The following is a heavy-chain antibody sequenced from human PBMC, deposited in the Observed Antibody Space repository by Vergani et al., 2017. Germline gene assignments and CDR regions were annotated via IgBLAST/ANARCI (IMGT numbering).Heavy chain of an antibody. D-gene: IGHD2-2*01. CDR3: AREAGVPAAGALLGDAFDI. J-gene: IGHJ3*02. CDR1: GGTFSSYA. V-gene: IGHV1-69*01. Sequence: VSCKASGGTFSSYAISWVRQAPGQGLEWMGGIIPIFGTANYAQKFQGRVTITADESTSTAYMELSSLRSEDTAVYYCAREAGVPAAGALLGDAFDIWGQGTMVTVSS. CDR2: IIPIFGTA.